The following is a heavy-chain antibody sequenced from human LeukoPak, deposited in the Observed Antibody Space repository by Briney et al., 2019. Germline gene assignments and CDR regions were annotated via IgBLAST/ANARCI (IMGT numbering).Heavy chain of an antibody. CDR3: AKDKGKSMIVVGDAFDI. CDR1: GFTFDDYA. J-gene: IGHJ3*02. Sequence: PGGSLRLSCAASGFTFDDYAMHWVRHAAGKGVEGVSGISWNSGRIVYGDSVKGRFTISRDNAKNSLYLQMNSLRAEDMALYYCAKDKGKSMIVVGDAFDIWGQGTMVTVSS. V-gene: IGHV3-9*03. CDR2: ISWNSGRI. D-gene: IGHD3-22*01.